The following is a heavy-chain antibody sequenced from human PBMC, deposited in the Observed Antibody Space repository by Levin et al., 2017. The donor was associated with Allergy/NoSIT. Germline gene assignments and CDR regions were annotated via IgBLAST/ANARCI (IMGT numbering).Heavy chain of an antibody. J-gene: IGHJ4*02. Sequence: PGGSLRLSCAASGFRYVDYAMHWFRQAPGKGLEWVSGMSWNSVSRGYAASVKGRFTISRDNSKSSLYLEMNNLRPDDTALFFSVKAGAECGVYRDVSGYIDFWGQGALVTVSS. D-gene: IGHD3-10*01. CDR2: MSWNSVSR. V-gene: IGHV3-9*01. CDR1: GFRYVDYA. CDR3: VKAGAECGVYRDVSGYIDF.